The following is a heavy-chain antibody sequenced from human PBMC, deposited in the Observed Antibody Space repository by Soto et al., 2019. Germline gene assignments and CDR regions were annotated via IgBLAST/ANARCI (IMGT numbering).Heavy chain of an antibody. CDR1: GYTFTSYG. CDR3: ERADYCGGDCYYSDY. Sequence: ASVKVSCKASGYTFTSYGISWVRQAPGQGLEWMGWISAYNGNTNYAQKLQGRVTMTTDTSTSTAYMELRSLRSDDTAVYYCERADYCGGDCYYSDYWGQGTLVTVSS. CDR2: ISAYNGNT. V-gene: IGHV1-18*01. J-gene: IGHJ4*02. D-gene: IGHD2-21*01.